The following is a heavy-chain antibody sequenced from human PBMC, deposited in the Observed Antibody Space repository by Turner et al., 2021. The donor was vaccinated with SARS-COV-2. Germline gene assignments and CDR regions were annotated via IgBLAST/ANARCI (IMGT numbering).Heavy chain of an antibody. CDR1: GFTFSRYD. V-gene: IGHV3-30*04. CDR2: ISYDVSNK. CDR3: ARDGGSFWGDLAWGGYYYYAMDV. Sequence: QVQLVESGGGVVQPGRALRHHGAASGFTFSRYDMHCDLQAPGKGQDWVAVISYDVSNKYYADSVNGRFTISRDNSKNTLYLQMNSLRAEDTAVYYCARDGGSFWGDLAWGGYYYYAMDVCGQGTTVTVSS. D-gene: IGHD3-3*01. J-gene: IGHJ6*02.